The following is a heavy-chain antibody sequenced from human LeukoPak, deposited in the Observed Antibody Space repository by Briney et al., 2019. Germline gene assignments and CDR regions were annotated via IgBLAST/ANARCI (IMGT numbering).Heavy chain of an antibody. D-gene: IGHD6-19*01. CDR3: ARGHRPQYTSVWANWFDS. J-gene: IGHJ5*01. CDR2: ISSSGNKI. Sequence: PGGSLRLSCEGSGFTFSSYEMNRVRQAPGKGLQWVSYISSSGNKIYYANSVKGRFTISRYNAKNSLSLQMNSLRVEDTAVYYCARGHRPQYTSVWANWFDSSGQGTLVTVSS. CDR1: GFTFSSYE. V-gene: IGHV3-48*03.